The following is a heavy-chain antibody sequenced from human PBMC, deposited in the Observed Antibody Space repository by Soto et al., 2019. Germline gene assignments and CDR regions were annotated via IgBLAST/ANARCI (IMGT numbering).Heavy chain of an antibody. D-gene: IGHD3-16*01. CDR1: GFTLSSYS. CDR2: ISSNSDTV. CDR3: ARVGLKFLLGGEFFKV. V-gene: IGHV3-48*01. Sequence: DVYLVESGGGLVQPGGSLRLSCTASGFTLSSYSMNWVRQAPGKGPEWVSLISSNSDTVNYADSVKGRFNISRDNARNSMSLQMNSPRAEDTAVYYCARVGLKFLLGGEFFKVWGQGTLVTVSS. J-gene: IGHJ1*01.